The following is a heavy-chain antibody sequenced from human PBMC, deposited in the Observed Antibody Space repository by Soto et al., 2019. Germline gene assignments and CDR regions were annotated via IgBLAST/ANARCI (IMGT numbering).Heavy chain of an antibody. CDR3: ARGSGLGY. Sequence: EVQLVESGGGLVQPGGSLRLSGAASGFTFGSNWLNWVGKAPGKGLVWVSRINSDGSNTSYADSVKGRFTISRDNAKNTLHLQMNSLRVEDTAVYYCARGSGLGYWGQGTLVTVSS. CDR2: INSDGSNT. CDR1: GFTFGSNW. V-gene: IGHV3-74*01. D-gene: IGHD1-26*01. J-gene: IGHJ4*02.